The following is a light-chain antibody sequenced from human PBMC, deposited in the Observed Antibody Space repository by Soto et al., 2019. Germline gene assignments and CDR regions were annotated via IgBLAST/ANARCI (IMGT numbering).Light chain of an antibody. J-gene: IGLJ1*01. Sequence: QSVLTQPPSASGTPGQRVTISCSASSSSIGSNSVNWYQQLPRTAPKVLIYTNNQRPSGVPDRFSGSKSGTSASLAISGLQSEDEADYYCAALDGSLNVYVFGTGTKLTVL. CDR1: SSSIGSNS. CDR2: TNN. CDR3: AALDGSLNVYV. V-gene: IGLV1-44*01.